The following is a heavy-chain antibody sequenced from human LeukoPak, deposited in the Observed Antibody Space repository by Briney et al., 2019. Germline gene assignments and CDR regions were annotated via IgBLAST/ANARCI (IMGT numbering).Heavy chain of an antibody. CDR3: ARHPGYSGYPRRGYNWFDP. V-gene: IGHV4-39*01. D-gene: IGHD5-12*01. CDR1: GGSISSSSYY. Sequence: SETRSPTCTVSGGSISSSSYYWGWIRQPPGNGLEWFGRIYYSGSTYYNPSLKSRVTISVDTSKNQFSLKLSSVTAADTAVYYCARHPGYSGYPRRGYNWFDPWGQGTLVTVSS. J-gene: IGHJ5*02. CDR2: IYYSGST.